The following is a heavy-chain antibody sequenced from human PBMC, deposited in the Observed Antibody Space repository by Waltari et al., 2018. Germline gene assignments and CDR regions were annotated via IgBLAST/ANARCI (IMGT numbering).Heavy chain of an antibody. V-gene: IGHV4-38-2*02. CDR2: IYHSGCT. D-gene: IGHD2-15*01. J-gene: IGHJ4*02. Sequence: QVQLQESGPGLVKPSETLSLTCAVSGYSISSGYYWGLIRQPPGKGLEWIGRIYHSGCTYYNPSLKSGGTISVDTSKNQFSLKLSSVTAADTAVYYCARDRRYCSGGSCYRRGFDYWGQGTLVTVSS. CDR1: GYSISSGYY. CDR3: ARDRRYCSGGSCYRRGFDY.